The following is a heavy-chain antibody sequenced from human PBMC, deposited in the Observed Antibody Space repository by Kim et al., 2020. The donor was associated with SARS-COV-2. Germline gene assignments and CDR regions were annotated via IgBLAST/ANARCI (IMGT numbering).Heavy chain of an antibody. Sequence: DAVKGRFTISRDNSKNTLYLQMNSLRAEDTAVYYCARVMDSSGYYPAFDYWGQGTLVTVSS. J-gene: IGHJ4*02. CDR3: ARVMDSSGYYPAFDY. V-gene: IGHV3-30*07. D-gene: IGHD3-22*01.